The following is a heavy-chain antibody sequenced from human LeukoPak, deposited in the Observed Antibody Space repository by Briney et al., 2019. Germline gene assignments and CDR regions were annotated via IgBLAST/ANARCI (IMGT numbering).Heavy chain of an antibody. CDR3: ARDTESPLGYCTNGVCLGDY. D-gene: IGHD2-8*01. CDR2: NSAYSGNT. Sequence: ASVKFSFKASCYPFTSYGISWVRPAPGQGREWMGGNSAYSGNTNYTQKLKSRVTITTDTSTSTAYMELRSLRSDDTALYYCARDTESPLGYCTNGVCLGDYWGQGTLVTVSS. CDR1: CYPFTSYG. J-gene: IGHJ4*02. V-gene: IGHV1-18*01.